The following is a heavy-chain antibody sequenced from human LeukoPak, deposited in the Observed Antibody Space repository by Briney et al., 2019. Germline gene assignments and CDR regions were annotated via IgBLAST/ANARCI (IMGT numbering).Heavy chain of an antibody. V-gene: IGHV1-2*02. CDR2: INPNSGGT. D-gene: IGHD2-2*02. Sequence: ASVKVSCEASGYTFTGYYMHWVRQAPGQGLEWMGWINPNSGGTNYAQKFQGRVTMTRDTSISTAYMELSRLRSDDTAVYYCAGEYCSSTSCYKAFDIWGQGTMVTVSS. J-gene: IGHJ3*02. CDR1: GYTFTGYY. CDR3: AGEYCSSTSCYKAFDI.